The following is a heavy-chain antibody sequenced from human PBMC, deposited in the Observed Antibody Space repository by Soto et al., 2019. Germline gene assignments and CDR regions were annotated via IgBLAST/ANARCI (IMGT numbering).Heavy chain of an antibody. CDR3: TRQIYDSDTGPNFQYYFDS. D-gene: IGHD3-22*01. V-gene: IGHV5-51*01. CDR1: GYSFTSYW. J-gene: IGHJ4*02. Sequence: PVESLKISCKGSGYSFTSYWIGWVRQKPVKGLEWMGMIYPGDSQTYYSPSFRGHVTISVTKSITTVFLQWSSLRASDTAMYYCTRQIYDSDTGPNFQYYFDSWGQGTPVTVSS. CDR2: IYPGDSQT.